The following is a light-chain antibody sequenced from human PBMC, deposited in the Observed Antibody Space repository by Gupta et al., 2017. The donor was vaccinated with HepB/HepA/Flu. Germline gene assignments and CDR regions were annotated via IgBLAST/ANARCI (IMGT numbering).Light chain of an antibody. CDR3: SSYTSSSTLV. CDR2: DVS. V-gene: IGLV2-14*01. Sequence: QSALTQPSPVSGSTGQSTTISCTGTSSDVGGYNYVSWYQQHPGKAAKLMIYDVSNRPSGVSNRFSGSKSGNTASLTISGLQAEDEADYYCSSYTSSSTLVFGGGTKLTVL. CDR1: SSDVGGYNY. J-gene: IGLJ2*01.